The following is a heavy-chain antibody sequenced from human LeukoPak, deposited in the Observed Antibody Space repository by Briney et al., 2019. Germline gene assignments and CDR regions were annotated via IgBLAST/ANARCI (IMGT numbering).Heavy chain of an antibody. CDR2: ITTSSSYI. Sequence: PGGSLRLSCAASGFTFNTYTMNWVRQAPGRGLEWLSSITTSSSYISYADSVKGRFTISRDNAKNSLYLQMNSLRVEDTAVYYCARNYDSSGYHAAFDIWGQGTMVTVSS. D-gene: IGHD3-22*01. CDR3: ARNYDSSGYHAAFDI. CDR1: GFTFNTYT. V-gene: IGHV3-21*06. J-gene: IGHJ3*02.